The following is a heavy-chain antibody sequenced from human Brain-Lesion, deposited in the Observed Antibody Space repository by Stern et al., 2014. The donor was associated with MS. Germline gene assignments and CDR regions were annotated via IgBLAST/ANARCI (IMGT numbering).Heavy chain of an antibody. CDR3: ARDVGGAFDY. J-gene: IGHJ4*02. CDR2: INHSGRI. Sequence: QVQLQQWCAGLLKPSETLSLTCGVYGGSFSGYYWTWIRQPPGKGLEWIGEINHSGRINYNPSLESRVTMSVDTSKHQLSLRLSSATAADTAVYYCARDVGGAFDYWGQGTLVTVSS. V-gene: IGHV4-34*01. CDR1: GGSFSGYY. D-gene: IGHD2-21*01.